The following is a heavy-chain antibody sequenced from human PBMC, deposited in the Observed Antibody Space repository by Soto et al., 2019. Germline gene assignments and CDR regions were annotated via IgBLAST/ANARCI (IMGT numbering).Heavy chain of an antibody. D-gene: IGHD3-9*01. Sequence: QVQLVQSGAEVKKPGASVKVSCEASGYTFTSYGISWVRQAPGQGLEWMGWISAYNGNTNYAQKLQGRVTMTTDTSTSTAYMELRSLRSDDTAVYYCARVVYDILTGYWSDYWGQGTLVTVSS. V-gene: IGHV1-18*01. CDR1: GYTFTSYG. CDR3: ARVVYDILTGYWSDY. J-gene: IGHJ4*02. CDR2: ISAYNGNT.